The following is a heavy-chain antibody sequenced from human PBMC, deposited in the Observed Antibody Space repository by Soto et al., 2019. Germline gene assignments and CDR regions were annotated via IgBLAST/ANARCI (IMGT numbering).Heavy chain of an antibody. D-gene: IGHD3-10*01. Sequence: QVQLVQSGAEVKKPASSVTVSCKASGGTFSSYAISRVRQAPGQGHEWMGGMIPIFGTANYTQKFQGRVTITADESTSTAYMELRSLRSEDTAVCYCARVRVGADNGSVGYFDYWGQGTLVTVS. J-gene: IGHJ4*02. V-gene: IGHV1-69*01. CDR2: MIPIFGTA. CDR1: GGTFSSYA. CDR3: ARVRVGADNGSVGYFDY.